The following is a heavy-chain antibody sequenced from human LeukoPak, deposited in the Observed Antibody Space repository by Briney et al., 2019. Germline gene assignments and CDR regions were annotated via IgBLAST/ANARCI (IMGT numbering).Heavy chain of an antibody. CDR3: ARRAYGRSSSIFDK. CDR2: MSAYNGNT. V-gene: IGHV1-18*01. J-gene: IGHJ4*02. CDR1: GYTFTSYG. D-gene: IGHD3-3*02. Sequence: GASVKVSCKASGYTFTSYGISWVRQAPGQGLEWMGWMSAYNGNTNYAQKFQGRVTVTTDTSTCTAYMELRSLRSDDTAVFYCARRAYGRSSSIFDKWGQGTLVTVSS.